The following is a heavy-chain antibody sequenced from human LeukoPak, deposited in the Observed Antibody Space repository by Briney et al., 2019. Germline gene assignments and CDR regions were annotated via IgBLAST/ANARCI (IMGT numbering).Heavy chain of an antibody. CDR2: VSSIGGST. CDR3: VTRTRYSGFDFSYY. J-gene: IGHJ4*02. D-gene: IGHD5-12*01. Sequence: GGSLRLSCSASGFTFSSYAMHWVRQAPGKGLGYVSAVSSIGGSTYYADSVKGRFTISRDHSKNTLYLQMSSLRAEYKGVYYCVTRTRYSGFDFSYYWGQGTLVSVSS. CDR1: GFTFSSYA. V-gene: IGHV3-64D*06.